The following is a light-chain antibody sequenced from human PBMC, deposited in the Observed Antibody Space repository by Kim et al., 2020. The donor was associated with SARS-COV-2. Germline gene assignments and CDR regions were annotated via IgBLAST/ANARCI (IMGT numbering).Light chain of an antibody. V-gene: IGLV3-19*01. CDR1: SLRSYY. J-gene: IGLJ2*01. Sequence: SSELTQDPAVSVALGQTVRITCQGDSLRSYYATWYQQKPGQAPIIVIYGKNNRPSGIPDRFSGSSSGNTASLTITWTQAGDEADYYCTSRDSSANVVFVG. CDR2: GKN. CDR3: TSRDSSANVV.